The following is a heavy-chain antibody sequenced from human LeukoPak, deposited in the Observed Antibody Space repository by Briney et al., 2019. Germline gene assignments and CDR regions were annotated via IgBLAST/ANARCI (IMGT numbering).Heavy chain of an antibody. CDR1: GYTFTSYG. V-gene: IGHV1-18*01. CDR2: ISAYNGNT. CDR3: ARHSRDPFENVDYCFDC. D-gene: IGHD3-9*01. J-gene: IGHJ4*02. Sequence: ASVKVSCKASGYTFTSYGISWVRQAPGQGLEWMGWISAYNGNTNYAQKLQGRVTMTTDTSTSTAYMELRSLRSDDTAVYYCARHSRDPFENVDYCFDCWGQGTLVTVSS.